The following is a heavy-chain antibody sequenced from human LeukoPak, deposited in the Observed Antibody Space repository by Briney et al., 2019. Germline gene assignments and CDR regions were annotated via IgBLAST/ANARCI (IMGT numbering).Heavy chain of an antibody. Sequence: QTLSLTCAISGDSVSSNSATWNWIRQSPSRGLEWLGRTYYRSKWYNDYGVSVKSRITINPDTSKNQFSLQLKSVTPEDTAVYYCSRAMRKSAAGTFYFDYWGQGTLVTVSS. CDR2: TYYRSKWYN. CDR3: SRAMRKSAAGTFYFDY. J-gene: IGHJ4*02. D-gene: IGHD1/OR15-1a*01. CDR1: GDSVSSNSAT. V-gene: IGHV6-1*01.